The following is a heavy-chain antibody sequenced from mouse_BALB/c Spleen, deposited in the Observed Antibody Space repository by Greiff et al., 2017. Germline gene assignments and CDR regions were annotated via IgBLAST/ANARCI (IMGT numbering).Heavy chain of an antibody. D-gene: IGHD2-4*01. V-gene: IGHV1-87*01. J-gene: IGHJ4*01. Sequence: QVQLKQSGAELARPGASVKLSCKASGYTFTSYWMQWVNQRPGQGLEWIGAIYPGDGDTRYTQKFKGKATLTADKSSSTAYMQLSSLASEDSAVYYCARYPDYGEVDDWGEGTSVTVSS. CDR2: IYPGDGDT. CDR3: ARYPDYGEVDD. CDR1: GYTFTSYW.